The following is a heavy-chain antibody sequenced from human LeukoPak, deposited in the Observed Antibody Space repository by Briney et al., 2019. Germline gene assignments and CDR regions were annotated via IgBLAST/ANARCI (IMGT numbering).Heavy chain of an antibody. V-gene: IGHV4-59*12. CDR1: GGSISSYY. Sequence: SETLSLTCTVSGGSISSYYWSWIRQPPGKGLEWIGYIYYSGSTNYNPSLKSRVTISVDTSKNQFSLKLSSVTAADTAVYYCARGRFPPNSSGYYYAFWGQGTLATVSS. CDR2: IYYSGST. CDR3: ARGRFPPNSSGYYYAF. J-gene: IGHJ4*02. D-gene: IGHD3-22*01.